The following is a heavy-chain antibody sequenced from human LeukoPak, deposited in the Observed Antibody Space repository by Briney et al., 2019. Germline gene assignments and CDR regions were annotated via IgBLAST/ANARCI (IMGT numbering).Heavy chain of an antibody. Sequence: SETLSLTCAVYGGSFSGYYWSWIRQPPGKGLEWIGEINHSGSTNYNPSLKSRVTISVDTSKNQFSLKLSSVTAADTAVYYCARIPNNAGFPNWFDPWGQGTLVTVSS. CDR1: GGSFSGYY. V-gene: IGHV4-34*01. J-gene: IGHJ5*02. D-gene: IGHD1-14*01. CDR3: ARIPNNAGFPNWFDP. CDR2: INHSGST.